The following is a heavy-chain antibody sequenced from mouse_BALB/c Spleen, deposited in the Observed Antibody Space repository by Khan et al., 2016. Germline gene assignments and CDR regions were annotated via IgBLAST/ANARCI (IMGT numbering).Heavy chain of an antibody. CDR3: ASGDY. Sequence: QVQLQQSGAELMKPGASVKISCKATGYTFSSYWIEWVKQRPGHGLEWIGEILPGSGSTNYTEKFKGKATFTADTSSNTAYMQLSSLTSEDSAACYCASGDYWGQGTTLPVSS. CDR2: ILPGSGST. CDR1: GYTFSSYW. V-gene: IGHV1-9*01. J-gene: IGHJ2*01.